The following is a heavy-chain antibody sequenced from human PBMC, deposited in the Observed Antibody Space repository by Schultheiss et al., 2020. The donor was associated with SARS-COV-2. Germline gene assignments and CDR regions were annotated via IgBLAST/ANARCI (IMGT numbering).Heavy chain of an antibody. V-gene: IGHV4-31*03. CDR3: ASSGGSGYYPFDY. CDR2: IYYSGST. CDR1: GGSISSGGYY. Sequence: SETLSLTCTVSGGSISSGGYYWSWIRQHPGKGLEWIGYIYYSGSTYYNPSLKSRVTISVDTSKNQFSLKLSSVTAADTAVYYCASSGGSGYYPFDYWGQGTLVTVSS. J-gene: IGHJ4*02. D-gene: IGHD3-22*01.